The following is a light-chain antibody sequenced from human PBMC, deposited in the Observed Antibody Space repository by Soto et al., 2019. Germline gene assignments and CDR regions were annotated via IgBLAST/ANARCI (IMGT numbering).Light chain of an antibody. V-gene: IGLV1-44*01. Sequence: QSVLTQPPSASGTPGQGVTIACSGSNSNIGSNTVNWYQQLPGTAPKLLVYDNNKRPSGVPGRFSDSKSGTSASLAISGLQSEDEADYYCASWDDRLNAVVFGGGTKLTVL. CDR2: DNN. CDR1: NSNIGSNT. J-gene: IGLJ2*01. CDR3: ASWDDRLNAVV.